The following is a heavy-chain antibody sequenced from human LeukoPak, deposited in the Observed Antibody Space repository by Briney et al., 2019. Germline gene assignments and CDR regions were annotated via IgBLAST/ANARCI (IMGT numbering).Heavy chain of an antibody. J-gene: IGHJ3*02. Sequence: GASVKVSCKASGGTFSSYAISWVRQAPGQGLEWMGGIIPIFGTANYAQKFQGRVTITADKSTSTAYMELSSLRSEDTAVYYCARAEDYYDSSGYSGAFDIWGQGTMVTVSS. CDR3: ARAEDYYDSSGYSGAFDI. CDR1: GGTFSSYA. V-gene: IGHV1-69*06. CDR2: IIPIFGTA. D-gene: IGHD3-22*01.